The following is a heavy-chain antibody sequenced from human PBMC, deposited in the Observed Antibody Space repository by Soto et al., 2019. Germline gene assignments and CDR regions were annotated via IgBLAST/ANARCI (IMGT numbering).Heavy chain of an antibody. CDR1: GFTFSDHY. J-gene: IGHJ6*02. CDR3: TTDFYYYYGMDV. CDR2: TRNKANSYTT. Sequence: GGSLRLSCAASGFTFSDHYMDWVRQAPGKGLEWVGRTRNKANSYTTEYAASVKGRFTISRDDSKNSLYLQMNSLKTEDTAVYYCTTDFYYYYGMDVWGQGTTVTVSS. V-gene: IGHV3-72*01.